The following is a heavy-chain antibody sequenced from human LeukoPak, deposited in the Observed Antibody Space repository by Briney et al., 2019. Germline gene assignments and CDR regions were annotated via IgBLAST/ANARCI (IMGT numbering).Heavy chain of an antibody. Sequence: GGSLRLSCAASGFTFSSYWMHWVRQAPGKGLVWVSRINTDGSSTSYADSVKGRFTISRDNAKNTLYLQMNSLRAEDTAVYYCARADVVVPAASLNYYYYMDVWGKGTTVTVSS. D-gene: IGHD2-2*01. V-gene: IGHV3-74*01. CDR2: INTDGSST. J-gene: IGHJ6*03. CDR1: GFTFSSYW. CDR3: ARADVVVPAASLNYYYYMDV.